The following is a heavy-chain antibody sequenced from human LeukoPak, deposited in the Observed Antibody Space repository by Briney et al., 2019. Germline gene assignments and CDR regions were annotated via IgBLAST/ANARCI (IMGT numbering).Heavy chain of an antibody. J-gene: IGHJ3*02. CDR1: GFTFNSYL. D-gene: IGHD2-8*01. V-gene: IGHV3-74*01. CDR2: INSDGSGT. CDR3: ARDRLTNDAFDI. Sequence: GGSLRVSCAAPGFTFNSYLMHWVRQAPGKGLGWVSRINSDGSGTSDADFVKGRFTISRDNSKNTLYLQMNSLRAEDTAMYYCARDRLTNDAFDIWGQGTMVTVSS.